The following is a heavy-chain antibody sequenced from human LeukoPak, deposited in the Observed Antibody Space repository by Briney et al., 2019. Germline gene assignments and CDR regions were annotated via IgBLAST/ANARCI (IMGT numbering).Heavy chain of an antibody. CDR1: GPSISSYY. CDR3: ARESRSWYYFDY. V-gene: IGHV4-59*01. J-gene: IGHJ4*02. Sequence: PETLSLTCTVSGPSISSYYSSWIRQPPGKGLEWIGYIYYSGSTNYNPSLKSRVTISIDTSKNQFSLKLSSVTAVDTAVYYCARESRSWYYFDYWGQGTLVTVSS. CDR2: IYYSGST. D-gene: IGHD6-13*01.